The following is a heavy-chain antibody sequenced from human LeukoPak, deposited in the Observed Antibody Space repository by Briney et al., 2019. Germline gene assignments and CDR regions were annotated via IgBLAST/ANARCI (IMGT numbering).Heavy chain of an antibody. J-gene: IGHJ4*02. CDR3: ARRTGGNYGSYYFDY. V-gene: IGHV1-2*02. D-gene: IGHD3-10*01. Sequence: ASVKVSCKASGYTFTGYYMHWVRQAPGQGLEWMGWINPNSGGTNYAQKFQGRVTMTRDTSITTAYMELSSLRSDDTAMYYCARRTGGNYGSYYFDYWGQGTLVTVSS. CDR1: GYTFTGYY. CDR2: INPNSGGT.